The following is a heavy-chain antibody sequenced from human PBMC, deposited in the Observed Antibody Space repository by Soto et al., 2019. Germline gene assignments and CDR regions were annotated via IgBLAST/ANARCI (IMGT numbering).Heavy chain of an antibody. CDR3: SKDRYESSGYLFDY. CDR2: VSGDGSST. Sequence: GGSLRLSCAASGFTFSSSWMHWVRQAPGKGLVWVSRVSGDGSSTNYADSVKGRFTISRDNSKNTLYLQMNSLRAEDRAVYYCSKDRYESSGYLFDYWGQGTLVTVSS. V-gene: IGHV3-74*01. CDR1: GFTFSSSW. D-gene: IGHD3-22*01. J-gene: IGHJ4*02.